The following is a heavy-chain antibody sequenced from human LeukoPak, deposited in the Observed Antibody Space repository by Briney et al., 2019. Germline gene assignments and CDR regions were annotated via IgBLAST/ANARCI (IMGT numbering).Heavy chain of an antibody. V-gene: IGHV4-34*01. J-gene: IGHJ4*02. CDR3: ARVKTFGLAVAGVD. Sequence: SSETLSLTCAVYGGSFSGYYWSWIRQPPGKGLEWIGEINHSGSTNYNPSLKSRVTISVDTSKNQFSLKLSSVTAADTAVYYCARVKTFGLAVAGVDWGRGTLVTVSS. CDR2: INHSGST. D-gene: IGHD6-19*01. CDR1: GGSFSGYY.